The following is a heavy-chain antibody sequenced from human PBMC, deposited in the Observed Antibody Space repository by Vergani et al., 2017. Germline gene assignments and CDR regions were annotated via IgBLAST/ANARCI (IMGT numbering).Heavy chain of an antibody. D-gene: IGHD3-10*01. V-gene: IGHV5-51*01. Sequence: EKQLVQSGSETKKPGESLKISCQAFGYIFSNFWIGWVRQRPGRGLEWMGSIYPGDSEVKSNPTFRGQVIFSVDTSVNTAYLQWRSLQASDTATYFCASGGLGSENGGALQLWGQGTNVTVSS. J-gene: IGHJ3*01. CDR3: ASGGLGSENGGALQL. CDR1: GYIFSNFW. CDR2: IYPGDSEV.